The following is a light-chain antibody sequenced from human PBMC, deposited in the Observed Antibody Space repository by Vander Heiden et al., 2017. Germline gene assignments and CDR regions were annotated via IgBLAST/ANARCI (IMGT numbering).Light chain of an antibody. V-gene: IGKV3-11*01. CDR3: RQRSNWPPGVT. J-gene: IGKJ4*01. CDR1: QSVSSY. CDR2: YAS. Sequence: EIVLTQSPATLSLSPGERATLPCRASQSVSSYLAWYQQKPGQAPRLLIYYASNRATGIPARFSGSGSGTDFTLTISSLEPEDFAVYYCRQRSNWPPGVTFGGGTKVEIK.